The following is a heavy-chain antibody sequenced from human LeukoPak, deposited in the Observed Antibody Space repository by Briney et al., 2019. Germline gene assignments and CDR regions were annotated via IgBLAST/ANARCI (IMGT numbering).Heavy chain of an antibody. V-gene: IGHV3-74*01. CDR3: ARNYDILTGYPYYFDY. J-gene: IGHJ4*02. CDR1: GFTFSSYW. D-gene: IGHD3-9*01. CDR2: VNNDGSST. Sequence: GGSLRLSCAASGFTFSSYWMHWVRQAPGKGLVWVSRVNNDGSSTSYADSAKGRFTISRDNAKNTLYLQMNSLRAEDTAVYYCARNYDILTGYPYYFDYWGQGTLVTVPS.